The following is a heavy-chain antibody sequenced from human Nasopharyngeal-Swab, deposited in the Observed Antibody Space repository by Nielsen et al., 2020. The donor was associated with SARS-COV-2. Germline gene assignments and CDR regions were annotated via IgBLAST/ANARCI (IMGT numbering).Heavy chain of an antibody. CDR3: ARGELLDY. J-gene: IGHJ4*02. Sequence: SQTLSLTCAVYGGSFSGYYWSWIRQSPGKGLEWIGEINHSGSTNYNPSLKSRVTISVDTSKNQFSLKLSSVTAADTAVYYCARGELLDYWGQGTLVTVSS. CDR2: INHSGST. V-gene: IGHV4-34*01. D-gene: IGHD1-7*01. CDR1: GGSFSGYY.